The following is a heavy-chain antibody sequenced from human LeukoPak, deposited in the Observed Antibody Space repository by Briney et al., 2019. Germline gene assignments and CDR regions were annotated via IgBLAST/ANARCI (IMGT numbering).Heavy chain of an antibody. CDR3: ARVYYDSSGYYPDNWFDP. CDR2: IYYSGST. Sequence: SETLSLTCTVSGGSISSGGYYWSWIRQHPGKGLEWIGYIYYSGSTYYNPSLKSRVTISVDTSKNQFSLKLSSVTAADTAVYYCARVYYDSSGYYPDNWFDPWGQGTLVTVSS. D-gene: IGHD3-22*01. J-gene: IGHJ5*02. CDR1: GGSISSGGYY. V-gene: IGHV4-31*03.